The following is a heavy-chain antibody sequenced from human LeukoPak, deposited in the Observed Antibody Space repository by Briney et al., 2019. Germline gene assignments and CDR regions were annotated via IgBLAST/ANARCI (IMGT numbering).Heavy chain of an antibody. CDR1: GFTFSSYW. J-gene: IGHJ3*01. CDR2: INSDGSST. CDR3: ARGKWFGELGAFDG. Sequence: PGGSLRLSCAASGFTFSSYWMHWVRQAPGKELVWVSRINSDGSSTSYADTVKDRSTISRDKAKNTLYLKMNSLRAEDTAVYYCARGKWFGELGAFDGWGQGTMVTVYS. V-gene: IGHV3-74*01. D-gene: IGHD3-10*01.